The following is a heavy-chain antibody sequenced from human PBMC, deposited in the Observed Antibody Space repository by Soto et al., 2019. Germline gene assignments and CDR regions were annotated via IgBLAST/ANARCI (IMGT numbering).Heavy chain of an antibody. Sequence: EVQLVESGGGLVQPGGSLRLSCAASGFTFSSYWMHWVRQGPGEGLVWVSRIMSDGSGTTYADSVKGRFTISRDTAKKTLYLEMNSLRAEDTAVYHCARSRGSGGVEYNMDVWGQGTTVPVSS. CDR2: IMSDGSGT. J-gene: IGHJ6*02. CDR3: ARSRGSGGVEYNMDV. V-gene: IGHV3-74*01. CDR1: GFTFSSYW. D-gene: IGHD3-16*01.